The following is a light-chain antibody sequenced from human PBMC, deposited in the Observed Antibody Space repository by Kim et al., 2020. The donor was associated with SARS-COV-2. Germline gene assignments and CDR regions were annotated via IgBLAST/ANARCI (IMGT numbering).Light chain of an antibody. J-gene: IGKJ5*01. CDR3: QQYRSFPIT. V-gene: IGKV1-16*01. CDR1: QDISTF. CDR2: GAS. Sequence: DIQMTQSPSSLSASVGDRVTITCRTSQDISTFLAWFQQKPGRAPKSLIYGASSLQSGVPSRFSGSGSGTDFTLTISSLQPEDFGTYYCQQYRSFPITFGQGTRLEIK.